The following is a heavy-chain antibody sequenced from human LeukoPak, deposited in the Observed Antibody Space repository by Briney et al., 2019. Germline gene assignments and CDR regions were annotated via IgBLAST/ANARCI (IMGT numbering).Heavy chain of an antibody. CDR3: ARVGRYDSSGYYYPGAFDI. CDR2: ISGSGGST. Sequence: PGGSLRLSCAASGFTFSSYAMSWVRQAPGEGLEWVSAISGSGGSTYYADSVKGRFTISRDNSKNTLYLQMNSLRAEDTAVYYCARVGRYDSSGYYYPGAFDIWGQGTMVTVSS. CDR1: GFTFSSYA. V-gene: IGHV3-23*01. J-gene: IGHJ3*02. D-gene: IGHD3-22*01.